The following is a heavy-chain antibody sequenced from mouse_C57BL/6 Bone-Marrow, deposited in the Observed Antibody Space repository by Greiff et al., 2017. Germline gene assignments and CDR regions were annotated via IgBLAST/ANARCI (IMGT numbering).Heavy chain of an antibody. CDR1: GFTFSDYG. J-gene: IGHJ1*03. CDR2: ISSGSSTI. CDR3: ARGHYYGSSWGFDV. V-gene: IGHV5-17*01. D-gene: IGHD1-1*01. Sequence: EVKLVESGGGLVKPGGSLKLSCAASGFTFSDYGMHWVRQAPEKGLEWVAYISSGSSTIYYADTVKGRFTISRDNAKNTLFLQMTSLRSEDTAMYYCARGHYYGSSWGFDVWGTGTTVTVSS.